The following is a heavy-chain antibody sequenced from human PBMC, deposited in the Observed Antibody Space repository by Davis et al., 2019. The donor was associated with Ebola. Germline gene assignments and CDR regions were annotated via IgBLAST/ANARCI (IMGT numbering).Heavy chain of an antibody. CDR3: ARDRRPYGMDV. CDR1: GYTFTGYY. V-gene: IGHV1-18*04. CDR2: ISAYNGNT. J-gene: IGHJ6*02. Sequence: ASVKVSCKASGYTFTGYYMHWVRQAPGQGLEWMGWISAYNGNTNYAQKLQGRVTMTTDTSTSTAYMELRSLRSDDTAVYYCARDRRPYGMDVWGQGTTVTVSS.